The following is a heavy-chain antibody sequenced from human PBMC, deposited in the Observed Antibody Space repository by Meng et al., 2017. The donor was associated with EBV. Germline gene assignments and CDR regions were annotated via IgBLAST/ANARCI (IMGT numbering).Heavy chain of an antibody. V-gene: IGHV1-3*01. CDR1: GYAFTSYI. D-gene: IGHD2-21*01. Sequence: QVQLVQSAAEVKNPGAYVKVSSKASGYAFTSYILHWVRQAPGQRLEWMGWINVGVGYTKYSQKFQGRVTISSDTSATTGYMELSSLRSEDTAVYYCVRGPPVGVPGPGDYWGQGTLVTVSS. CDR2: INVGVGYT. J-gene: IGHJ4*02. CDR3: VRGPPVGVPGPGDY.